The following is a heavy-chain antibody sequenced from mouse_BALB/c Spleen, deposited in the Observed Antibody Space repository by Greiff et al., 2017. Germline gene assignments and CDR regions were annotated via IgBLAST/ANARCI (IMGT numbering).Heavy chain of an antibody. Sequence: QVQMQQPGAELVKPGASVKLSCKASGYTFTSYWMHWVKQRPGQGLEWIGEIDPSDSYTNYNQKFKGKATLTVDKSSSTAYMQLSSRTSEDSAVYYCARPSYGPLFAYWGQGTLVTVSA. V-gene: IGHV1-69*02. CDR1: GYTFTSYW. J-gene: IGHJ3*01. D-gene: IGHD1-2*01. CDR2: IDPSDSYT. CDR3: ARPSYGPLFAY.